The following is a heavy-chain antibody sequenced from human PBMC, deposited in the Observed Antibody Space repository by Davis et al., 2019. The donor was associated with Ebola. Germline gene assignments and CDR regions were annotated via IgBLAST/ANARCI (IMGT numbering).Heavy chain of an antibody. D-gene: IGHD6-19*01. CDR3: TRGHGWCDY. CDR1: GYTFTNNY. V-gene: IGHV5-10-1*01. Sequence: GESLKISCKASGYTFTNNYITWVRQLPGKGLEWMGRIETSDSHSEYSPSFQGHVTISADKSISTVSLQWSGLQASDTAIYFCTRGHGWCDYWGQGTPVTVSS. CDR2: IETSDSHS. J-gene: IGHJ4*02.